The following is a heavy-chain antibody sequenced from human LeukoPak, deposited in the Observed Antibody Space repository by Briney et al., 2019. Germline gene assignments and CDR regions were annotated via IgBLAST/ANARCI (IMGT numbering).Heavy chain of an antibody. V-gene: IGHV3-30*18. CDR1: GFFFSSYG. J-gene: IGHJ6*02. CDR3: AKSTRVNSRDYGMDV. Sequence: GGSLRLSCAASGFFFSSYGMRWVRQAPGKGLEWVAGTSYDGTNKFYGDSVKGRFTISRDNSQNTLCLQMDSLRAEDTAVYYCAKSTRVNSRDYGMDVWGQGTTVTVFS. D-gene: IGHD1-7*01. CDR2: TSYDGTNK.